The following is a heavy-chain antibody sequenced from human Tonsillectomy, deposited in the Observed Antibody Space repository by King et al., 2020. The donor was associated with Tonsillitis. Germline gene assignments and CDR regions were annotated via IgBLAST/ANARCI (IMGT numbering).Heavy chain of an antibody. CDR1: GFAFGTYA. CDR2: NIGSSGST. J-gene: IGHJ4*02. Sequence: VQLVESGGDLVQPGGSLRLSCAASGFAFGTYAMSWVRQAPGKGLEWVSTNIGSSGSTFHANSVKGRFSISRDNSENTLFLQMNNLRAEETAVYYCAKARYSAGRYHFDSWGQGTLVTVSS. D-gene: IGHD5-12*01. CDR3: AKARYSAGRYHFDS. V-gene: IGHV3-23*04.